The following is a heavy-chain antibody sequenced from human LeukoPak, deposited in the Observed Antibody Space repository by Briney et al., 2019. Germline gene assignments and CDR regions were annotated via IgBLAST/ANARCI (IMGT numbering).Heavy chain of an antibody. V-gene: IGHV3-30*02. CDR2: IRYDGSNK. CDR3: ARDRDTYSSSYDY. Sequence: GGSLRLSCAASGFTFSSYGMHWVRQAPGKGLEWVAFIRYDGSNKYYADSVKGRFTISRDNAKNSLYLRMNSLRAEDTAVYYCARDRDTYSSSYDYWGQGTLVTVSS. D-gene: IGHD6-6*01. CDR1: GFTFSSYG. J-gene: IGHJ4*02.